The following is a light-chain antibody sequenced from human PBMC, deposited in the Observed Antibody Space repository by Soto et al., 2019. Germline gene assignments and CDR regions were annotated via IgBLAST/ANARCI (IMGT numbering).Light chain of an antibody. J-gene: IGLJ2*01. Sequence: QSALTQPASVSGSPGQSITISCAGTSSDVGGYNYVSWYQQHPGKVPRLIISDVNKRPSGVSDRFSGSTSGNTASLTISGLQAEDEADYYGASFTRSVTVVFGGGTKLTVL. CDR2: DVN. CDR1: SSDVGGYNY. CDR3: ASFTRSVTVV. V-gene: IGLV2-14*03.